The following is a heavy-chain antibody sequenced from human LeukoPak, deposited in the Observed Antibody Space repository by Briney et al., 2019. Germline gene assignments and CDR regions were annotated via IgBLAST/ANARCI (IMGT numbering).Heavy chain of an antibody. CDR3: ARARGYSYGFDY. V-gene: IGHV4-59*01. CDR1: GGSISNYY. Sequence: SETLSLTCTVSGGSISNYYWGWIRQPPGKGLEWLGYIDYSRTTYYNPSLNSRATISVDTSKNQFSLKLNSLTAADTAVYYCARARGYSYGFDYWGQGTLVTVSS. J-gene: IGHJ4*02. D-gene: IGHD5-18*01. CDR2: IDYSRTT.